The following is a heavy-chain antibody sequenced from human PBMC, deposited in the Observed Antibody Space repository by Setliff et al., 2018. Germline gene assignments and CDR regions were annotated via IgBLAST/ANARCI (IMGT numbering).Heavy chain of an antibody. Sequence: GGSLRLSCGVFGLTFSSYEMIWVRQAPGKGLEWVSYISDSGSAKYYADSVKGRFTISRDNAKNSLFLQMNSLRTGDTAVYYCAPKGRGELRAEFWGQGTLVTVSS. CDR3: APKGRGELRAEF. J-gene: IGHJ4*02. V-gene: IGHV3-48*03. D-gene: IGHD1-7*01. CDR2: ISDSGSAK. CDR1: GLTFSSYE.